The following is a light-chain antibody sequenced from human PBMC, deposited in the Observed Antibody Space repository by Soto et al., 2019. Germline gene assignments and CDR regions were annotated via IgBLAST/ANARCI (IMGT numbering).Light chain of an antibody. CDR1: QDISNY. CDR3: QQYGT. J-gene: IGKJ3*01. V-gene: IGKV1-33*01. Sequence: IQMTQSPSSLSASVGDRVTITCQASQDISNYLNWYQQKPGKAPKLLIYDASNLETGVPSRFSGSGSGTVLSLTISSLQPEDIATYYCQQYGTFGPGTKVNIK. CDR2: DAS.